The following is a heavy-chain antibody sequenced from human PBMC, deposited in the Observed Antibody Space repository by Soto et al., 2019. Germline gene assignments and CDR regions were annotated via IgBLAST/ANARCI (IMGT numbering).Heavy chain of an antibody. CDR1: GGTFSSYA. Sequence: QVQLVQSGAEVKKPGSSVKVSCKASGGTFSSYAISWVRQAPGQGLEWMGGIIPIFGTANYAQKLQGRVTMTAAEPTSTTYMGLGSLRSEDTAGYYCASAVVVVAADAEDVQHWGQGTLVPVSS. V-gene: IGHV1-69*12. J-gene: IGHJ1*01. D-gene: IGHD2-15*01. CDR3: ASAVVVVAADAEDVQH. CDR2: IIPIFGTA.